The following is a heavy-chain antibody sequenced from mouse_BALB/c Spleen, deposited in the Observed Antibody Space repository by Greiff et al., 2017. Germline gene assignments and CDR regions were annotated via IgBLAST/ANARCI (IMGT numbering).Heavy chain of an antibody. J-gene: IGHJ3*01. CDR2: INPSSGYT. V-gene: IGHV1-4*01. D-gene: IGHD1-2*01. CDR3: ARYYGYTWFAY. CDR1: GYTFTSYT. Sequence: VQLQESGSELARPGASVKMSCKASGYTFTSYTMHWVKQRPGQGLEWIGYINPSSGYTNYNQKFKDKATLTADKSSSTAYMQLSSLTSEDSAVYYCARYYGYTWFAYWGQGTLVTVSA.